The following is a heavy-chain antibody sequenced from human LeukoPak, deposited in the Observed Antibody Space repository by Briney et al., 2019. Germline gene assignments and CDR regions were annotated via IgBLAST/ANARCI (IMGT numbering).Heavy chain of an antibody. CDR1: GKSVTSGYY. Sequence: SETLSLTCDVSGKSVTSGYYWAWIRQPPGKALEWIRIIYHRESGHYQPSLKSRDSMAVDTSKNQFSLRLSAVTAADTAVYYSARALQYCTSGCAYLFDYWGQGTLVAVSS. D-gene: IGHD2-8*01. J-gene: IGHJ4*02. CDR3: ARALQYCTSGCAYLFDY. CDR2: IYHRESG. V-gene: IGHV4-38-2*01.